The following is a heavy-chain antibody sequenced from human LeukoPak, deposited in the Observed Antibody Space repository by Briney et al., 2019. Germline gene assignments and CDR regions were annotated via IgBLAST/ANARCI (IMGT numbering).Heavy chain of an antibody. D-gene: IGHD5-18*01. CDR1: GFTFSSYE. CDR2: ISSSGSTI. J-gene: IGHJ4*02. Sequence: PGGSLRLSCAASGFTFSSYEMNWVRQAPGKGLEWVSYISSSGSTIYYADSVKGRFTISRDNAKNSLYLQMNSLRAEDTAVYYCAKVKRWIQLWTSYFDYWGQGTLVTVSS. V-gene: IGHV3-48*03. CDR3: AKVKRWIQLWTSYFDY.